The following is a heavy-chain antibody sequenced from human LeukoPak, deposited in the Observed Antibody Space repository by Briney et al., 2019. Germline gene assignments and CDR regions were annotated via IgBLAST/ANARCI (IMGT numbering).Heavy chain of an antibody. CDR2: IYSGGST. D-gene: IGHD3-10*01. Sequence: PGGSLRLSCAASGFTVSSNYMSWVRQAPGKGLEWVSVIYSGGSTYYADSVKGRFTISRDNSKNTLYLQMNSLRAEDTAVYYCARVGWGRGSGSEPFDYWGQGTLVTVSS. CDR3: ARVGWGRGSGSEPFDY. J-gene: IGHJ4*02. V-gene: IGHV3-53*01. CDR1: GFTVSSNY.